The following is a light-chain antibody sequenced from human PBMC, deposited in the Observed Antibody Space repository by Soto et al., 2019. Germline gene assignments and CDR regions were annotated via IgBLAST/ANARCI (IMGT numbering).Light chain of an antibody. Sequence: QSVLTQPPSASGTPGQSVTISCSGSSSNIGSTYVYWYQHLPGTAPKLLIYTNTQRPSGVPDRFSGSKSGTSASLAISGLRSEDEADYYCAAWDNTLSGPVLGGGTKLTVL. J-gene: IGLJ2*01. V-gene: IGLV1-47*01. CDR2: TNT. CDR3: AAWDNTLSGPV. CDR1: SSNIGSTY.